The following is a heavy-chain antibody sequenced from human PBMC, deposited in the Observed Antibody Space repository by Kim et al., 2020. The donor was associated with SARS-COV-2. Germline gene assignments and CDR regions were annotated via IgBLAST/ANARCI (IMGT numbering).Heavy chain of an antibody. D-gene: IGHD3-16*01. V-gene: IGHV1-69*13. Sequence: SVKVSCKASGGTLSSYAINWVRQAPGHGLEWMGEIIPKLDTINYAQKLQGRVTIAADEATNTAYVELSSLRSEDTAIYYCATADLDYGLDVWGQGTTVT. CDR1: GGTLSSYA. J-gene: IGHJ6*02. CDR3: ATADLDYGLDV. CDR2: IIPKLDTI.